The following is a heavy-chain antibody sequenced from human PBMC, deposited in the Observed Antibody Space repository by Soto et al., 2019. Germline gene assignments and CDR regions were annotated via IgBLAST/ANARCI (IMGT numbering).Heavy chain of an antibody. CDR3: ARDQGWDSSSWGYFDY. Sequence: QVQLVESGGGVVQPGRSLRLSCAASGFTFSSYGMHWVRQAPGKGLEWVAVIWYDGSNKYYADSVKGRFTISRDNSKNTLYLQMNSLRAEDMAVYYCARDQGWDSSSWGYFDYWGQGTLVTVFS. V-gene: IGHV3-33*01. CDR1: GFTFSSYG. CDR2: IWYDGSNK. J-gene: IGHJ4*02. D-gene: IGHD6-6*01.